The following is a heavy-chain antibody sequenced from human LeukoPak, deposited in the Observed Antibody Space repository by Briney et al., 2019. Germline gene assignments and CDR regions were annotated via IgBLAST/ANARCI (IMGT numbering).Heavy chain of an antibody. D-gene: IGHD3-10*01. CDR3: ARHATMVRGAPFDY. J-gene: IGHJ4*02. CDR2: IYYSGST. Sequence: PETLSLTCTVSGGSISSYYWSWIRQPPGKGLEWIGYIYYSGSTNYNPSLKSRVTISVDTSKNQFSLKLSSVTAADTTVYYCARHATMVRGAPFDYWGQETLVTVSS. CDR1: GGSISSYY. V-gene: IGHV4-59*08.